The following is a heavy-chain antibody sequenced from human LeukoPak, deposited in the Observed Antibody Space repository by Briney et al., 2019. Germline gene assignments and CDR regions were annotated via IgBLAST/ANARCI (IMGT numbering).Heavy chain of an antibody. V-gene: IGHV3-74*01. CDR3: AIGGTYGSGS. J-gene: IGHJ4*02. D-gene: IGHD3-10*01. CDR2: INNDGGTT. Sequence: PGGSLRLSCAASGFTFARTWMHWVRQAPGKGLEWVSLINNDGGTTNYADSVKGRFTIPRDNAKNTVYLQMNSLRAEDAAVYYCAIGGTYGSGSWGQGTLVTVSS. CDR1: GFTFARTW.